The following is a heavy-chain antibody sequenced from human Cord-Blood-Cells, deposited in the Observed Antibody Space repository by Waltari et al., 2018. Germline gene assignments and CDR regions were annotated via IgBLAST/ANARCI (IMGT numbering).Heavy chain of an antibody. CDR2: INACNGNT. J-gene: IGHJ2*01. Sequence: QVQLVQSGAEVKKPGASVKVSCKASGYTFTSYAMHWVRQAPGQRLEWMGWINACNGNTKYSQKFQGRVTITRDTSASTAYMELSSLRSEDTAVYYCARGGNGGNSNWYFYLWGRGTLVTVSS. D-gene: IGHD2-21*02. CDR1: GYTFTSYA. CDR3: ARGGNGGNSNWYFYL. V-gene: IGHV1-3*01.